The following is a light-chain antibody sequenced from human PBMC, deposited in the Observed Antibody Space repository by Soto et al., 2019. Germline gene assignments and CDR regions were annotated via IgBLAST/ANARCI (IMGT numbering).Light chain of an antibody. J-gene: IGKJ5*01. CDR3: QQFNSYPIT. CDR1: QNINSW. Sequence: DIQMTQSPSTLSASVGDRVTITCQASQNINSWLAWYQQKPGKAPNLLIYDASTLESGVPSRFSGSGSGTDFTLTISSLQPEDFATYYCQQFNSYPITFGQGTRLEI. V-gene: IGKV1-5*01. CDR2: DAS.